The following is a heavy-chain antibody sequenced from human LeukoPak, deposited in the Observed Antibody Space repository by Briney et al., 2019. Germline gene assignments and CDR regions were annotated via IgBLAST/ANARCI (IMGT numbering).Heavy chain of an antibody. CDR1: GFTFSNYA. CDR2: ISYDGTNK. J-gene: IGHJ4*02. CDR3: ARALGYSYGYGIY. Sequence: GGSLRLSCAASGFTFSNYAIPWIRQGPGKGLKWVAIISYDGTNKYYADSVKGRFSISRDNSKNTLYLQMNSLRPEDTAVYYCARALGYSYGYGIYWGQGTLVTVSS. V-gene: IGHV3-30*03. D-gene: IGHD5-18*01.